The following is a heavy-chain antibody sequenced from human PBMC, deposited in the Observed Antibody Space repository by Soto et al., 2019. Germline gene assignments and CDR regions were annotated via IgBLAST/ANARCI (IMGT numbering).Heavy chain of an antibody. CDR1: GGPISSSSYF. J-gene: IGHJ4*02. Sequence: QLQLQESGPGLLRPSETLSLTCNVSGGPISSSSYFWAWVRRPPGKTLEWIGHILYRGTTHYNESLKSRVTISVDTSKNQFSLRLNSVTPADTAVYYCARGGGYYGVLFDYWGQGTLVPVSS. V-gene: IGHV4-39*01. D-gene: IGHD4-17*01. CDR3: ARGGGYYGVLFDY. CDR2: ILYRGTT.